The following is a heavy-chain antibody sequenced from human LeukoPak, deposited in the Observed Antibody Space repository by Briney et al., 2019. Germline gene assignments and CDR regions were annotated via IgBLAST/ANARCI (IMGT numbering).Heavy chain of an antibody. J-gene: IGHJ5*02. V-gene: IGHV3-9*01. CDR3: ARDSENVSGTTSWFDP. D-gene: IGHD1-7*01. CDR1: GFTFDDYA. CDR2: ISWNSGSI. Sequence: GRSLRLSCAASGFTFDDYAMHWVRQAPGKGLEWVSGISWNSGSIGYADSVKGRFTISRDNAKNSLYLQMNSLRAEDTALYYCARDSENVSGTTSWFDPWGQGTLVTVSS.